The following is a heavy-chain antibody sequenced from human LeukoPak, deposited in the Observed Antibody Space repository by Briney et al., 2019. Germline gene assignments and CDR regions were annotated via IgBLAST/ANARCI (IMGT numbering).Heavy chain of an antibody. CDR2: ISGDGGST. CDR1: GLTFSNYA. J-gene: IGHJ4*02. Sequence: GGSLRLSCAASGLTFSNYAMHWVRQAPGKGLEWVSLISGDGGSTYYADSVKGRFTISRGNSKNSLYLQMNSLRTEDTALYYCASTTVADFDYWGQGTLVTVSS. CDR3: ASTTVADFDY. D-gene: IGHD4-23*01. V-gene: IGHV3-43*02.